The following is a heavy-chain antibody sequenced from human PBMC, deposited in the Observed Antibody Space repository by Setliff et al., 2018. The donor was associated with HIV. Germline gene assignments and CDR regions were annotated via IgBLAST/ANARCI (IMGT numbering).Heavy chain of an antibody. V-gene: IGHV4-4*09. CDR2: IYTSGST. Sequence: SSETLSLTCTVSGGSMNNYYWTWIRQPPGKGLEWIGYIYTSGSTKYNPSLKSRVTISLDTSKNQFSLKLTSVTAADTAVYFCARSSHFYDMPQYAFDIWGQGTMVTVSS. D-gene: IGHD3-16*01. J-gene: IGHJ3*02. CDR1: GGSMNNYY. CDR3: ARSSHFYDMPQYAFDI.